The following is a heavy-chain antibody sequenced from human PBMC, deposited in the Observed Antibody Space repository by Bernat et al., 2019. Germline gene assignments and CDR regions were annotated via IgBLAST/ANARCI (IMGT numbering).Heavy chain of an antibody. V-gene: IGHV3-23*01. Sequence: EVQLLESGGGLVQPGGSLRLSCAASGFTFSSYAMSWVRQAPGKGLEWVSAISGSGGSTYYADSVKGRFTISRDNSKNTLYLQMNSLRAEDTAVYYCAKGPYYDYVWGSSYYFDYWGQGTLVTVSS. CDR2: ISGSGGST. D-gene: IGHD3-16*01. J-gene: IGHJ4*02. CDR3: AKGPYYDYVWGSSYYFDY. CDR1: GFTFSSYA.